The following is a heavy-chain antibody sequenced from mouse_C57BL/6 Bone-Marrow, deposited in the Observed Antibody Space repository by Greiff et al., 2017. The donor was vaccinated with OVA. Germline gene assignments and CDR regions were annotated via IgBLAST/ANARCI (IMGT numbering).Heavy chain of an antibody. V-gene: IGHV3-8*01. CDR3: ARSSFYYYGSSYYFDY. CDR2: ISYSGST. Sequence: DVQLQESGPGLAKPSQTLSLTCSVTGYSITSYYWNWIRKFPGNKLEYMGYISYSGSTYYNPSLKSRISITRDTSKNQYYLQLNSVTTEDTATYYCARSSFYYYGSSYYFDYWGQGTTLTVSS. D-gene: IGHD1-1*01. J-gene: IGHJ2*01. CDR1: GYSITSYY.